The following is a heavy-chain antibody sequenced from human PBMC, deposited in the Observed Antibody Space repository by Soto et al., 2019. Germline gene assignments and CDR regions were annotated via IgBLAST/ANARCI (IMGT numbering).Heavy chain of an antibody. CDR2: LSVTGGGP. D-gene: IGHD3-10*01. V-gene: IGHV3-23*01. CDR1: GFSFSSYD. Sequence: EVRLLESGGGLVQPGGSLRLSCAASGFSFSSYDMTWVRQAPGQGLEWVSSLSVTGGGPYYADSVRGRFTMSRDNSKNTLALEMSGLRADDSAVYYCAKDGAWELLPAFGMDVWGQGTTVTVSS. CDR3: AKDGAWELLPAFGMDV. J-gene: IGHJ6*01.